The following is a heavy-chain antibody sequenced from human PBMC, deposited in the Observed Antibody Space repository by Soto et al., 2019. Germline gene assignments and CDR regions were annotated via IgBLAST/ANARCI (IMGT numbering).Heavy chain of an antibody. J-gene: IGHJ4*02. Sequence: SETLSLTCAVYGGSFSGYYWSWIRQPPGKGLGWIGEINHSGSTNYNPSLKSRVTISVDTSKNQFSLKLSSVTAADTAAYYCASVDSSSWFDYWGQGTLVTVSS. V-gene: IGHV4-34*01. D-gene: IGHD6-13*01. CDR2: INHSGST. CDR3: ASVDSSSWFDY. CDR1: GGSFSGYY.